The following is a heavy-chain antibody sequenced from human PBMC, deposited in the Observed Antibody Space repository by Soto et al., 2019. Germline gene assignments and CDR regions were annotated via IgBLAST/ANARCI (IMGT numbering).Heavy chain of an antibody. J-gene: IGHJ5*02. D-gene: IGHD1-26*01. V-gene: IGHV4-61*01. Sequence: PSETLSLTCSVSGDSVSSGSYYWSWVRQPPGKGLEWIGYIFYSGNTSYNPSLQSRVTISVDTSKNQFSLKLRSVTAADTAMYYCARHYSGSYYSHWFDPWGQGTLVTVS. CDR2: IFYSGNT. CDR3: ARHYSGSYYSHWFDP. CDR1: GDSVSSGSYY.